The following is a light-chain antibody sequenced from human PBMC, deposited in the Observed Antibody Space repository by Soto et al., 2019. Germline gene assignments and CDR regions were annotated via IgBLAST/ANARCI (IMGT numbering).Light chain of an antibody. V-gene: IGKV3D-15*01. CDR3: QQHGSSHT. CDR1: QNIHNH. Sequence: EILMTHSPATLSVCPWEIVTLSCRASQNIHNHMSWFLQKPGQAPRLLIFGASTRATGIPDRFSGSGAGAYFNLTISRLEPADFGVYHCQQHGSSHTFGQGTRLEIK. CDR2: GAS. J-gene: IGKJ5*01.